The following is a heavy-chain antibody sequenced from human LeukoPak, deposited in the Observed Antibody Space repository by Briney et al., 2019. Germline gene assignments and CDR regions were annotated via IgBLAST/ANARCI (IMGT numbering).Heavy chain of an antibody. J-gene: IGHJ5*02. CDR2: ISGSGGST. Sequence: TGGSLRLSCAASGFTFSSYAMSWVRQAPGKGLEWVSAISGSGGSTYYADSVKGRFAISRDNSKNTLYLQMNSLRAEDTAVYYCARDHCSSTSCYNPWGQGTLVTVSS. V-gene: IGHV3-23*01. CDR3: ARDHCSSTSCYNP. CDR1: GFTFSSYA. D-gene: IGHD2-2*02.